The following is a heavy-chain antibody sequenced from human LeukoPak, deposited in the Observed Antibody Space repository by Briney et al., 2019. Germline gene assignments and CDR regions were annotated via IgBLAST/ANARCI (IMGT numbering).Heavy chain of an antibody. D-gene: IGHD1-26*01. CDR1: GGSISRADYY. V-gene: IGHV4-30-4*01. CDR3: ATGRVGATFDD. J-gene: IGHJ5*02. Sequence: SETLSLTCTVSGGSISRADYYWSWIRQPPRKGLEWLVYISYSGYSYYNPSLKSRLTISIDTSKNQFSLKLSSVTAADTAVYYCATGRVGATFDDWGQGTQVTVSS. CDR2: ISYSGYS.